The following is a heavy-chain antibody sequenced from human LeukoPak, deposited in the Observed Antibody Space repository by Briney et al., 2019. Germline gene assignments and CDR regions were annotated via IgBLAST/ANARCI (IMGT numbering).Heavy chain of an antibody. CDR3: AICSSTRTHAFDI. CDR1: GYSISSGYY. V-gene: IGHV4-38-2*01. Sequence: SETLSLTCAVSGYSISSGYYWGWIRQPPGKGLEWIGSIYHSGSTYYNPSLKSRVTISVDTSKNQFSLKLSSVTAADTAVYYCAICSSTRTHAFDIWGKGTMVTVSS. D-gene: IGHD2-2*01. J-gene: IGHJ3*02. CDR2: IYHSGST.